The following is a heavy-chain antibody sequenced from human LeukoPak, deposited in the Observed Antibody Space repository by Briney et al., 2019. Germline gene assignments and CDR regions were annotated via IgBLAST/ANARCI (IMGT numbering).Heavy chain of an antibody. D-gene: IGHD5-18*01. CDR3: ARDPMPGLLDTAMVGD. CDR2: IHYSGST. J-gene: IGHJ4*02. V-gene: IGHV4-59*12. Sequence: SETLSLTCTVSGGSINSYYWSWIRQPPGRGLEWIGSIHYSGSTSSNPSPRSRVTISVDKSKNQFSLKLSSVTAADTAVYYCARDPMPGLLDTAMVGDWGQGTLVTVSS. CDR1: GGSINSYY.